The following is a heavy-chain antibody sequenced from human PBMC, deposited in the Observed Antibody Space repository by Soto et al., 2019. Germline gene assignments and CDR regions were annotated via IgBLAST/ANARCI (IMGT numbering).Heavy chain of an antibody. V-gene: IGHV3-11*05. CDR3: ALDILTGSNRGRAFDI. CDR1: GFTFSDYY. J-gene: IGHJ3*02. Sequence: QVQLVESGGGLVKPGGSLRLSCAASGFTFSDYYMSWIRQAPGKGLEWVSYISSSSSYTNYADSVKGRFTISRDNAKNSLYLQMNSLRAEDTAVYYCALDILTGSNRGRAFDIWGQGTMVTVSS. D-gene: IGHD3-9*01. CDR2: ISSSSSYT.